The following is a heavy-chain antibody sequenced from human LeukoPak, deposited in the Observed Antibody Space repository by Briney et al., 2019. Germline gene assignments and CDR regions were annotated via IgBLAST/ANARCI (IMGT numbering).Heavy chain of an antibody. CDR3: ARYSSSSGGPSYYLDY. CDR1: GFTLRNYW. D-gene: IGHD6-6*01. V-gene: IGHV3-74*01. Sequence: GGSLRLSCTASGFTLRNYWMHWVRQVPGKRVVWVSRISGDGSVTNYADSVQGRFTISRDNAKSVVYLQINSLRSEDTAVYYCARYSSSSGGPSYYLDYWGHGSLVTVSS. CDR2: ISGDGSVT. J-gene: IGHJ4*01.